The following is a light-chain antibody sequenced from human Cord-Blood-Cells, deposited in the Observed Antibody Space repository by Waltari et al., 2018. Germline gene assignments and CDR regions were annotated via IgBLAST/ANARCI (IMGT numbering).Light chain of an antibody. Sequence: QSALTQPASVSGSPGQSITISCTGTSSDVGGYNYVSWYQQHPGKAPKLMIYDVSKRPSGVSNRFSGSKSGNTASLTISGLQAEDEAEYYCSSYTSSSLYVFGTGTKVTVL. CDR3: SSYTSSSLYV. J-gene: IGLJ1*01. V-gene: IGLV2-14*01. CDR2: DVS. CDR1: SSDVGGYNY.